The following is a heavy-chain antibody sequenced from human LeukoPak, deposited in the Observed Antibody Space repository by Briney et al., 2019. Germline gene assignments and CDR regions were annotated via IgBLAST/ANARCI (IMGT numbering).Heavy chain of an antibody. J-gene: IGHJ6*03. CDR3: ARGHDTYYYYYMDV. CDR2: INPNSGGT. V-gene: IGHV1-2*02. CDR1: GYTFTNYY. D-gene: IGHD3-22*01. Sequence: ASVKVSCKASGYTFTNYYIHWVRQAPGQGLEWMGLINPNSGGTNYAQKFQGRVTMTRDTSISTAYMELSRLRSDDTAVYYCARGHDTYYYYYMDVWGKGTTVTVSS.